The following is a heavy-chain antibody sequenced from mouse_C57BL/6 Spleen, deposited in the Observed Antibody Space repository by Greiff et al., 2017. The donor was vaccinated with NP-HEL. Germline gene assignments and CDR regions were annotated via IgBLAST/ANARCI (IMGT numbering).Heavy chain of an antibody. CDR3: TRVPLTGTWAWFAY. Sequence: EVQLVESGEGLVKPGGSLKLSCAASGFTFSSYAMSWVRQTPEKRLEWVAYISSGGDYIYYADTVKGRFTISRDNARNTLYLQMSSLKSEDTAMYYCTRVPLTGTWAWFAYWGQGTLVTVSA. CDR2: ISSGGDYI. V-gene: IGHV5-9-1*02. CDR1: GFTFSSYA. D-gene: IGHD4-1*01. J-gene: IGHJ3*01.